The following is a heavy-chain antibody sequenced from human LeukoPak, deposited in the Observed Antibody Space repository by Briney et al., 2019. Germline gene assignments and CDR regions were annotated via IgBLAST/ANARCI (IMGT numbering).Heavy chain of an antibody. D-gene: IGHD3-10*01. CDR1: GYAFTSYG. Sequence: ASVKVSCKASGYAFTSYGISWVRQAPGQGLEWMGWISAYNGNTNYAQKPQGRVTMTTDTSTSTAYMELRSLRSDDTAVYYCARAPITMVRVTYFDYWGQGTLVTVSS. J-gene: IGHJ4*02. V-gene: IGHV1-18*01. CDR3: ARAPITMVRVTYFDY. CDR2: ISAYNGNT.